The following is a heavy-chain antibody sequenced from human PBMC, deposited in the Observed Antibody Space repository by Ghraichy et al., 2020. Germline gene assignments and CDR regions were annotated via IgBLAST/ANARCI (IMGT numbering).Heavy chain of an antibody. V-gene: IGHV3-74*01. CDR3: ARGSGYYYFDY. J-gene: IGHJ4*02. D-gene: IGHD3-3*01. CDR2: LSTDGSST. Sequence: GGSLRLSCVASGFTFSSYWMHWVRQAPGKGLVWLSGLSTDGSSTRNADSVKGRFTISRDNAKNTLYLQMNNLRGDDTALYFCARGSGYYYFDYWGQGTLVTVSS. CDR1: GFTFSSYW.